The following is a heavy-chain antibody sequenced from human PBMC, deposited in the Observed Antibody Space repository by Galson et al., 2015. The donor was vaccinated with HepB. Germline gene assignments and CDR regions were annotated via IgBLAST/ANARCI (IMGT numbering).Heavy chain of an antibody. Sequence: SLRLSCAASGFTFSVYSMNCVRQAPGKGLEWVSYIVTSGTTTDYADSVKGRFTISRDNAKNSLYLQMNSLRAEDTAVYYCARDSRGYCSGGSCEKFRYWGQGTLVTVSS. V-gene: IGHV3-48*01. CDR3: ARDSRGYCSGGSCEKFRY. CDR2: IVTSGTTT. D-gene: IGHD2-15*01. J-gene: IGHJ4*02. CDR1: GFTFSVYS.